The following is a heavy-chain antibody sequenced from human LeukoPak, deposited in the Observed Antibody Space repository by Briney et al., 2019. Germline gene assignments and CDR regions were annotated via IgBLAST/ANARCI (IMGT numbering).Heavy chain of an antibody. V-gene: IGHV3-30-3*01. J-gene: IGHJ4*02. CDR1: GFTFSSYA. CDR3: ASPQAPVDIVATSGFDY. Sequence: PGRSLRLSCAASGFTFSSYAMHWVRQAPGKGLEWVAVISYDGSNKYYADSVKGRFTISRDNSKNTLYLQMNSLRAEDTAVYYCASPQAPVDIVATSGFDYWGQGTLVTVSS. D-gene: IGHD5-12*01. CDR2: ISYDGSNK.